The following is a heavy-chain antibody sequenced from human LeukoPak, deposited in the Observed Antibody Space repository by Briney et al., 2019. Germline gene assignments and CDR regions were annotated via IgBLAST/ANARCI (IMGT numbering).Heavy chain of an antibody. D-gene: IGHD3-10*01. CDR1: GFTFSSYA. CDR3: AKLALYYGSGSYFDY. J-gene: IGHJ4*02. V-gene: IGHV3-23*01. CDR2: ISGSGGST. Sequence: GGSLRLSCAASGFTFSSYAMSGVRQAPGKGLEWVSAISGSGGSTYYADSVKGRFTISRDNSKNTLYLQMNSLRAEDTAVYYCAKLALYYGSGSYFDYWGQGTLVTVSS.